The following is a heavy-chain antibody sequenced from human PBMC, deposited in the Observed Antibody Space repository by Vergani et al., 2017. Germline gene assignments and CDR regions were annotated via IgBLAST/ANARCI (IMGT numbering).Heavy chain of an antibody. CDR3: ARDHRDYNNYPGTFDI. CDR1: GFSFSDHY. CDR2: ISNSGNTI. J-gene: IGHJ3*02. D-gene: IGHD5-24*01. V-gene: IGHV3-11*01. Sequence: QVQLVESGGGLVKPGGSLRLSCAASGFSFSDHYMTWIRQAPGKGLEWVSYISNSGNTIEYADSVKDRFSISRDNAKSSLFLQMDSLRAEDTAVYYCARDHRDYNNYPGTFDIWGQGAMVTVSS.